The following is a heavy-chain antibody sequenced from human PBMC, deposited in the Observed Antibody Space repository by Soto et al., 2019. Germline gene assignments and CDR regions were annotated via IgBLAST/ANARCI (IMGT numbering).Heavy chain of an antibody. CDR1: GFSLSNARMG. V-gene: IGHV2-26*01. CDR2: IFSNDEK. D-gene: IGHD2-2*01. Sequence: VTLKESGPVLVKPTETLTLTCTVSGFSLSNARMGVSWIRQPPGKALEWLAHIFSNDEKSYSTSLKSRLTISKDTSKSQVVLTMTNMDPVDTATYYCARTIIVVVPAAPTNYYYYGMDVWGQGTTVTVSS. J-gene: IGHJ6*02. CDR3: ARTIIVVVPAAPTNYYYYGMDV.